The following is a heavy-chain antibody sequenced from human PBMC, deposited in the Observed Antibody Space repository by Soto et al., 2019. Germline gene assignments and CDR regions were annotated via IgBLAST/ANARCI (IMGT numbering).Heavy chain of an antibody. D-gene: IGHD2-15*01. J-gene: IGHJ4*02. CDR2: IYYSGST. CDR3: ARGYCSGGSCYPHDY. Sequence: PSETLSLTCTVSGGSISSGDYYWSWIRQPPGKGLEWIGYIYYSGSTYYNPSLKSRVTISVDTSKNQFSLKLSSVTAADTAVYYCARGYCSGGSCYPHDYWGQGTLVTVSS. CDR1: GGSISSGDYY. V-gene: IGHV4-30-4*01.